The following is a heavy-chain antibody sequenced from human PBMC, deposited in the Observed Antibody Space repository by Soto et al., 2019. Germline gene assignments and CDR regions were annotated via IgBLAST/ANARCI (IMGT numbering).Heavy chain of an antibody. J-gene: IGHJ6*03. D-gene: IGHD3-10*01. CDR2: IYHSGST. V-gene: IGHV4-34*01. Sequence: SETLSLTCAVYGGSFSGYYWSWIRQPPGKGLEWIGEIYHSGSTNYDPSLKSRVTISVDKSKNQFSLKLSSVTAADTAVYYCARVQREDYYGSGSYYPYYYYYYMDVWGKGTTVTVSS. CDR1: GGSFSGYY. CDR3: ARVQREDYYGSGSYYPYYYYYYMDV.